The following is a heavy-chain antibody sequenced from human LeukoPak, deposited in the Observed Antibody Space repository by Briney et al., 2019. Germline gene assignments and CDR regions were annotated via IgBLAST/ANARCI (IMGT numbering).Heavy chain of an antibody. CDR3: ARGDTAMVDYYYYMDV. V-gene: IGHV3-23*01. D-gene: IGHD5-18*01. CDR1: GFTFSSSA. J-gene: IGHJ6*03. Sequence: GGSLRLSCAASGFTFSSSAMSWVRQAPGKGLEWVSTISGSGDRTYYADFVKGRFTISRDNSKNTLFLHMNSLRAEDMAVYYCARGDTAMVDYYYYMDVWGKGTTVTISS. CDR2: ISGSGDRT.